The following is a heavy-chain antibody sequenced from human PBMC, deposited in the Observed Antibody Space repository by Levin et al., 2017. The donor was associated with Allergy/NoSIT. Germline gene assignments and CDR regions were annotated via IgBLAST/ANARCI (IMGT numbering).Heavy chain of an antibody. J-gene: IGHJ4*02. CDR2: INWNRDKI. Sequence: TGGSLRLSCAASGFTFGDYAMHWVRQAPGKGLEWVSVINWNRDKIGYADSVRARFTISRDNAKNSLYLQMNSLGPEDTALYYCAKGLNWGSPNTFDYWGQGTLVTVSS. D-gene: IGHD7-27*01. V-gene: IGHV3-9*01. CDR3: AKGLNWGSPNTFDY. CDR1: GFTFGDYA.